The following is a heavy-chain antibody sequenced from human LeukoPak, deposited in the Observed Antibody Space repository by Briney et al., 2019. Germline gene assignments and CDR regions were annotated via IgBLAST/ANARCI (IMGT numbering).Heavy chain of an antibody. J-gene: IGHJ4*02. CDR1: GFTFSNYW. Sequence: PGGSLRLSCAASGFTFSNYWMTWVRQAPGKGLEWVAIMNQDGSEKYYVDSVKGRFTISRDSARNSLYLQMTSLKADDTAVYYCASLDTAAIRTGGYWGQGTLVTVSS. V-gene: IGHV3-7*01. CDR2: MNQDGSEK. D-gene: IGHD5-18*01. CDR3: ASLDTAAIRTGGY.